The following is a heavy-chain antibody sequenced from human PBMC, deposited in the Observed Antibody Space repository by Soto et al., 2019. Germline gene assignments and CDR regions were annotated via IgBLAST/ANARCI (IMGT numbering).Heavy chain of an antibody. J-gene: IGHJ3*02. CDR3: AAVRFLEWLPTGWVFDI. V-gene: IGHV1-58*02. D-gene: IGHD3-3*01. CDR2: IVVGSGNT. CDR1: GFTFTSSA. Sequence: GASVKVSCKASGFTFTSSAMQWVRQARGQRLEWIGWIVVGSGNTNYAQKFQERVTITRDMSTSTAYMELSSLRSEDTAVYYCAAVRFLEWLPTGWVFDIWGQGTMVTVSS.